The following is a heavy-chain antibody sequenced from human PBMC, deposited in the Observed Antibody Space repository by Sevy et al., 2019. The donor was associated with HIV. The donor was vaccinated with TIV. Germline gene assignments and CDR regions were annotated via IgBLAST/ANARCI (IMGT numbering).Heavy chain of an antibody. D-gene: IGHD2-2*01. CDR3: ARDPGVVPAALPYYYYGMDV. CDR2: IKQDGSEK. CDR1: GFTFSSYW. J-gene: IGHJ6*02. V-gene: IGHV3-7*01. Sequence: GESLKISCAASGFTFSSYWMSWVRQAPGKGLEWVANIKQDGSEKYYVDSVKGRFTISRDNAKNSLYLQMNSLRAEDTAVYYCARDPGVVPAALPYYYYGMDVWGQGTTVTVSS.